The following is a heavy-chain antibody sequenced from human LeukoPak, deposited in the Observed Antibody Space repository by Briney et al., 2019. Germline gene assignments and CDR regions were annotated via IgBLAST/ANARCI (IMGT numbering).Heavy chain of an antibody. CDR2: IKSRTDGETT. Sequence: PGGSLRLSCTASGFTFSSVWMTWVRQAPGKGLEWVGRIKSRTDGETTDYAAPVKGRFSISRDDSENTLYLQMNSLKNEDTAVYFCTTVDGAGLVNFDYWGQGSLVTVSS. D-gene: IGHD2-8*02. CDR3: TTVDGAGLVNFDY. CDR1: GFTFSSVW. J-gene: IGHJ4*02. V-gene: IGHV3-15*01.